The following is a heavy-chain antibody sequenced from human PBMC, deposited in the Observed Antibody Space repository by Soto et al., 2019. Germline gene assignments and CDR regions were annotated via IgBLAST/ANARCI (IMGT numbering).Heavy chain of an antibody. CDR1: GFTFSYYE. CDR3: ARHIFDN. V-gene: IGHV3-48*03. CDR2: ITSSGDRA. Sequence: EVQLVESGGGLAQPGGSLRLSCVASGFTFSYYEMNWVRQAPGKGLEWISYITSSGDRAQYADSVKGRFTISRDNTKNLLYLQMTSLIAEDSGLYYCARHIFDNWGQGTLVTVSS. J-gene: IGHJ4*02.